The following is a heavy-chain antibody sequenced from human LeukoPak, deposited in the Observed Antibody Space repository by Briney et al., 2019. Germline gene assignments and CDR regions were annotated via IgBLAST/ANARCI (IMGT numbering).Heavy chain of an antibody. CDR1: GDSIRRYF. J-gene: IGHJ5*02. Sequence: SGILSLTCSVSGDSIRRYFWSWIRLSPGKGLEWIGYVHHSGTSRYKPSLESRVTISLDTSENQFSLTLKSVTAADTALYYCAGAEIDRLRSPGALYYIDAWGPGTLVTVSS. CDR3: AGAEIDRLRSPGALYYIDA. CDR2: VHHSGTS. V-gene: IGHV4-59*01. D-gene: IGHD5-12*01.